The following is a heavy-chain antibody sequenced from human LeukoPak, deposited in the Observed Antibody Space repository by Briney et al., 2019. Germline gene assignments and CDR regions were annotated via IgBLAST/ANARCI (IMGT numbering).Heavy chain of an antibody. D-gene: IGHD1-26*01. Sequence: VASVKVSCKAFGYTFTSYYMHWVRQAPGQGLEWMGIINPSGGSTSYAQKFQGRVTMTRDMSTSTVYMELSSLRSEDTAVYYCARKSGLCGSYNDYYMDVWGKGTTVTVSS. CDR3: ARKSGLCGSYNDYYMDV. CDR2: INPSGGST. J-gene: IGHJ6*03. V-gene: IGHV1-46*01. CDR1: GYTFTSYY.